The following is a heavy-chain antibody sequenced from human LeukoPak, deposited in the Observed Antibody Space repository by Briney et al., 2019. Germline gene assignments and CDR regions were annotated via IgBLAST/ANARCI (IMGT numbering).Heavy chain of an antibody. J-gene: IGHJ4*02. CDR3: VRNRGWLQFDN. CDR2: IKYDGIDK. D-gene: IGHD5-24*01. CDR1: GFTFNHYW. Sequence: PGGSLRLSCAASGFTFNHYWMTWVRQAPGKGLEWVAMIKYDGIDKKYLDSVKGRFTISRDNAKNSLYLEMNSLRAEDTATYYCVRNRGWLQFDNWGQGTLVTVSS. V-gene: IGHV3-7*01.